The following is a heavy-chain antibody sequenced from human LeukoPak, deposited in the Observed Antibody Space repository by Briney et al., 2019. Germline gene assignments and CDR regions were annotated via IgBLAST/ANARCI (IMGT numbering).Heavy chain of an antibody. J-gene: IGHJ4*02. CDR1: GFTFHDYA. V-gene: IGHV3-20*04. CDR3: AKGDITWELPHDY. Sequence: GGSLRLSCAASGFTFHDYAMSWVRQAPGKGLEWVSTINWNGYSTGYADSLRGRLTISRDNAENSLYLQMNSLRAEDTAVYYCAKGDITWELPHDYWGQGTLVTVSS. D-gene: IGHD1-26*01. CDR2: INWNGYST.